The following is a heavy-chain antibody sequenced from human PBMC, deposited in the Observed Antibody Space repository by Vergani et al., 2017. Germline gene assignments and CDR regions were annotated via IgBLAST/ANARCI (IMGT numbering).Heavy chain of an antibody. V-gene: IGHV4-39*01. D-gene: IGHD3-16*01. CDR3: ARQDSGHYDSSYYGFDV. CDR1: GGSISSSSHF. Sequence: QLQLHKSGPGLVKPSETLSLTCTLSGGSISSSSHFWGWLRQTPGKGLEWIGSIYYSGSTYYNPSLKSRVSISVDTSKNQFSLKLSSVTAADSAVYYCARQDSGHYDSSYYGFDVWGQGTTVTVSS. J-gene: IGHJ6*02. CDR2: IYYSGST.